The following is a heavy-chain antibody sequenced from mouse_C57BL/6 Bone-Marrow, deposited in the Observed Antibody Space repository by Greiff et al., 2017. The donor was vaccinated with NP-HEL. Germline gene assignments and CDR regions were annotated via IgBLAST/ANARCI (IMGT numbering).Heavy chain of an antibody. V-gene: IGHV1-52*01. CDR1: GYTFTSYW. CDR2: IDPSDSET. D-gene: IGHD1-1*01. Sequence: QVQLQQPGAELVRPGSSVKLSCKASGYTFTSYWMHWVKQRPIQGLEWIGNIDPSDSETHYNQKFKDKATLTVDKSSSTAYMQLSSLTSEDSAVYYCARDTTVVEDYFDYWGQGTTLTVSS. J-gene: IGHJ2*01. CDR3: ARDTTVVEDYFDY.